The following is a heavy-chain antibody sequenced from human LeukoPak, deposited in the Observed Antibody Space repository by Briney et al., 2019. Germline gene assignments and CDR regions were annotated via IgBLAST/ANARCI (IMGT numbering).Heavy chain of an antibody. CDR1: GVYFSSSGCY. J-gene: IGHJ4*02. V-gene: IGHV4-39*01. CDR2: IFYTGNT. D-gene: IGHD3-16*01. Sequence: SETLSLTCSVSGVYFSSSGCYWGWIRQPPGKGLEWIGSIFYTGNTYYNPSLKSRITISADTSKNQFSLELRFVTAADTAVYYCARLGASLEWDWGSFPDYWGQGTLVTVSS. CDR3: ARLGASLEWDWGSFPDY.